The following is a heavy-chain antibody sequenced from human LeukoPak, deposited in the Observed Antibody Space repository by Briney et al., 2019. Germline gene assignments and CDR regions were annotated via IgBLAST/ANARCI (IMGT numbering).Heavy chain of an antibody. CDR2: INHSGST. D-gene: IGHD2-8*01. J-gene: IGHJ4*02. Sequence: PSETLSLTCAVYGGSFSGYYWSWIRQPPGKGLEWIGEINHSGSTNYNPSLKSRVTISVDTSKNQFSLKLSSVTAADTAVYYCARQAYAVDYWGQGTLVTVSS. CDR3: ARQAYAVDY. CDR1: GGSFSGYY. V-gene: IGHV4-34*01.